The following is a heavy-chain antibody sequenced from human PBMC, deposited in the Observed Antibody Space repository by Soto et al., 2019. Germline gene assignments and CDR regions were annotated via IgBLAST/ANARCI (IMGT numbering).Heavy chain of an antibody. D-gene: IGHD5-18*01. CDR2: ISSSGSTI. CDR1: GFTFSSYE. J-gene: IGHJ3*02. CDR3: ARSWIQLGHDAFDI. V-gene: IGHV3-48*03. Sequence: GGSLRLSFAASGFTFSSYEMNWVRQAPGKGLEWVSYISSSGSTIYYADSVKGRFTISRDNAKNSLYLQMNSLRAEDTAVYYCARSWIQLGHDAFDIWGQGTMVTVSS.